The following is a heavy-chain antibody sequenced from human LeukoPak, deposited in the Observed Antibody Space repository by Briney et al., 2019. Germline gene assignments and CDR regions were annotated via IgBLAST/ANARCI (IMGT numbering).Heavy chain of an antibody. Sequence: ASVKVSCKASGYTFTGYYMHWVRQAPGQGLEWMGWINPNSGGTNYAQKFQGRVTMTRGTPISTAHMELSRLRSDDTAVYYCARGGIVGALLNYWGQGTLVTVSS. J-gene: IGHJ4*02. CDR3: ARGGIVGALLNY. CDR2: INPNSGGT. CDR1: GYTFTGYY. D-gene: IGHD1-26*01. V-gene: IGHV1-2*02.